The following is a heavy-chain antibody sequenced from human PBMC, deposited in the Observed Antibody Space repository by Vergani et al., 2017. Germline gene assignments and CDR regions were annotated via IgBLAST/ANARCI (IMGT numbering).Heavy chain of an antibody. V-gene: IGHV3-23*01. J-gene: IGHJ3*02. D-gene: IGHD6-19*01. Sequence: EVQLLESGGDLVQPGGSLRLSCAASGFTFIMHAMSWVRQAPGKGLEWVSTLSASDRRTHYADSVKGRFTISRDNSKNTLFLHMNSLRPEATAVYYCAKGGRSEVGGTFGAFEIWGQGTMVTVSS. CDR2: LSASDRRT. CDR3: AKGGRSEVGGTFGAFEI. CDR1: GFTFIMHA.